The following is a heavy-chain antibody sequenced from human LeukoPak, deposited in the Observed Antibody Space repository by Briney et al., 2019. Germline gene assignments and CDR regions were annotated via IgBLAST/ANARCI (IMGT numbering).Heavy chain of an antibody. Sequence: PSETLSLTCTVSGGSINRGFYYWGWICQPPGKGLAWIGSIYYSGTTYYNPSLKSRVTISVDTSRNQFSLQLTSVTVADTAVYFCARHRPSSTMSGIALWGQGTLVTVSS. CDR3: ARHRPSSTMSGIAL. J-gene: IGHJ4*02. CDR1: GGSINRGFYY. D-gene: IGHD2-21*01. CDR2: IYYSGTT. V-gene: IGHV4-39*01.